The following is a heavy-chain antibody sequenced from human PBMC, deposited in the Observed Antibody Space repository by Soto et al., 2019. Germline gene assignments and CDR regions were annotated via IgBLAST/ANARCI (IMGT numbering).Heavy chain of an antibody. CDR2: ASYSGSP. V-gene: IGHV4-59*08. CDR1: GGSIGSHY. J-gene: IGHJ4*02. D-gene: IGHD3-16*01. CDR3: ARQWGGDY. Sequence: QVQLQESGPGLVKPSETLSLTCTVSGGSIGSHYSSWIRQPPGEGLEWIGRASYSGSPSYNPSLKSRVTISIDTSKNQFSLKLTSVTAADTAVYYCARQWGGDYWGQGTLVTVSS.